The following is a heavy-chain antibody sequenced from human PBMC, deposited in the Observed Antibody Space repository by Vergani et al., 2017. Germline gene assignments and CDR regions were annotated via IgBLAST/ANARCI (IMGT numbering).Heavy chain of an antibody. CDR3: ARGQRAVLRYFDWLLPY. CDR1: GFTFDDYA. D-gene: IGHD3-9*01. CDR2: ISWNSGSI. Sequence: EVQLVESGGGLVQPGRSLRLSCAASGFTFDDYAMHWVRQAPGKGLEWVSGISWNSGSIGYADSVKGRFTISRDNAKNSLYLQMNSLRAEDTALYYCARGQRAVLRYFDWLLPYWGQGTLVTVSS. J-gene: IGHJ4*02. V-gene: IGHV3-9*01.